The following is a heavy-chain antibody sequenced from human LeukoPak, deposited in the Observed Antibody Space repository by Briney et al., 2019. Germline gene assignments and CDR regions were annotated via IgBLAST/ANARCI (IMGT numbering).Heavy chain of an antibody. D-gene: IGHD2-2*01. V-gene: IGHV1-69*13. CDR3: ARDGGNPYCSSTSCYDRYFDY. CDR1: GGTFSSYA. Sequence: SVKVSCKASGGTFSSYAISWVRQAPGQGLEWMGGIIPIFGTANYAQKFQGRVTITADESTSTAYMELSSLRSEDTAVYYCARDGGNPYCSSTSCYDRYFDYWGQGTLVTVSS. J-gene: IGHJ4*02. CDR2: IIPIFGTA.